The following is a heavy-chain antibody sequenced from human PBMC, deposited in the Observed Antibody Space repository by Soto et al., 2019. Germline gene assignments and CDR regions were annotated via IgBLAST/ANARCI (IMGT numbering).Heavy chain of an antibody. CDR1: GGSISNSSYY. V-gene: IGHV4-39*01. CDR2: IYYSGST. CDR3: ARQVWRRYNFDY. D-gene: IGHD3-3*01. J-gene: IGHJ4*02. Sequence: ETLSLTCTVSGGSISNSSYYWGWIRQPPGKGLEWIGSIYYSGSTYYNPSLKSRVTISVDTSKNQFSLKLSSVTAADTAVYYCARQVWRRYNFDYWGQGTLVTVSS.